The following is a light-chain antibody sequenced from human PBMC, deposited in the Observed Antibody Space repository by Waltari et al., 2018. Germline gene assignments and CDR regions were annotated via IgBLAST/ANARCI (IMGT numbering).Light chain of an antibody. CDR2: GIS. V-gene: IGKV2-30*01. CDR1: QSLVYSDGNPY. J-gene: IGKJ2*01. Sequence: DVVMTQSPLSLSATLGQPASFSCRAGQSLVYSDGNPYLSWFQQRPGQSPRRLIYGISNRYSGVPDRFSGSGSCTDFTLKISRVEADDVGVYYCMQAIHWPYTFGQGTKVEIK. CDR3: MQAIHWPYT.